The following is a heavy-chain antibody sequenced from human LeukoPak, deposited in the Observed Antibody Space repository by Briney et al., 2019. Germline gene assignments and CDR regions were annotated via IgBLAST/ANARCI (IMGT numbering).Heavy chain of an antibody. J-gene: IGHJ4*02. D-gene: IGHD2-21*02. Sequence: GGSLRLSCAASGSTFSSYGMHRVRQAPGKGLEWVAVIWYDGSNKYYADSVKGRFTISRDNSKNTLYLQMNSLRAEDTAVYYCARGNIGTAVDYWGQGTLVTVSS. CDR1: GSTFSSYG. CDR3: ARGNIGTAVDY. V-gene: IGHV3-33*01. CDR2: IWYDGSNK.